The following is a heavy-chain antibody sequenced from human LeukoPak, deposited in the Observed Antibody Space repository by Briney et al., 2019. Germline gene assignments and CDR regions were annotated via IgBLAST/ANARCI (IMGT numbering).Heavy chain of an antibody. Sequence: GGSLRLSCAASGFTFSSYSMTWVRQAPGKGLEWVSSISSSSSYIYYADSLKGRFTISRHNANNSLYLQMNSLRAEDTAVYYCARDPLITYYYDSSGNHADWFDPWGQGTLVTVSS. V-gene: IGHV3-21*01. CDR2: ISSSSSYI. J-gene: IGHJ5*02. CDR1: GFTFSSYS. CDR3: ARDPLITYYYDSSGNHADWFDP. D-gene: IGHD3-22*01.